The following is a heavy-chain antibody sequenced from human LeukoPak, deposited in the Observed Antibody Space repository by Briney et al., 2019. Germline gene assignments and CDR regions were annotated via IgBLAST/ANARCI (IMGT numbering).Heavy chain of an antibody. J-gene: IGHJ4*02. Sequence: PSETLSLTCSVFGGSISSYYWTWIRQPPGKGLEWIGYIYYSGSTNYNPSLKSRVTISVDTSKNQFSLKLSSVTAADTAVYYCAREGGSGYYPSPLGFDYWGQGTLVTVSS. CDR3: AREGGSGYYPSPLGFDY. V-gene: IGHV4-59*01. CDR1: GGSISSYY. CDR2: IYYSGST. D-gene: IGHD3-22*01.